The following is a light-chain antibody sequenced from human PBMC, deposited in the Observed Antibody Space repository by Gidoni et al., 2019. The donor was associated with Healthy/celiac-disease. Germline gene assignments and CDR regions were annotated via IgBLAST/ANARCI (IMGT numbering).Light chain of an antibody. Sequence: EIVLTQSPGTLSLSPGERATLSCRASQSVSSSYLAWYQQKPGQAPRRLIYGASSRATGIPDRFSGSGSGTDFTLTISRLEPEDFAVYYCQQYGSSPLFTFGPXTKVDIK. J-gene: IGKJ3*01. CDR3: QQYGSSPLFT. V-gene: IGKV3-20*01. CDR2: GAS. CDR1: QSVSSSY.